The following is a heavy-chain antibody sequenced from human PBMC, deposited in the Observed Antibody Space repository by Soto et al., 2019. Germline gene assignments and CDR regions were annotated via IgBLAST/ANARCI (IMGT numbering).Heavy chain of an antibody. CDR1: GFTFSSYW. CDR3: VRYDIGLGIDS. D-gene: IGHD3-9*01. CDR2: INSDGSDA. J-gene: IGHJ4*02. Sequence: EVQLVESGGGLVQPGGSLRLSCAASGFTFSSYWMHWVRQAPGKGLVWLSHINSDGSDATYADSVQGRFTISRDNAKNTLFLQMNSLRAEDTAVYYCVRYDIGLGIDSWGLGTLVTVSS. V-gene: IGHV3-74*01.